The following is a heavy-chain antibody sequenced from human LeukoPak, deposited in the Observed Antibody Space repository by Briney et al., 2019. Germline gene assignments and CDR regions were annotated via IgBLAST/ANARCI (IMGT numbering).Heavy chain of an antibody. J-gene: IGHJ4*02. D-gene: IGHD3-9*01. CDR2: ISSSSSYI. V-gene: IGHV3-21*01. CDR3: AREWRYDILTCYYNVSDY. Sequence: PGGSLRLSCAASGFTFSSYSMNWVRQAPGKGLEWVSSISSSSSYIYYADSVKGRFTISRDNAKNSLYLQMNSLRAEDTAVSYCAREWRYDILTCYYNVSDYWGQGTLVTVSS. CDR1: GFTFSSYS.